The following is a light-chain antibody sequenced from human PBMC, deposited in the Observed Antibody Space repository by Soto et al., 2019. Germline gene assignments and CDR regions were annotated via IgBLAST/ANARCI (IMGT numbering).Light chain of an antibody. J-gene: IGKJ4*01. Sequence: VFTQYPDTLSLSQWERATLSCRASQSISSFLTWYQQKPCQAPRLLIYDASTRATGIPARFSGTGSGTEFTFTISSLEPEDFAVYYCQQRSHWPRITLGGGT. V-gene: IGKV3-11*01. CDR2: DAS. CDR1: QSISSF. CDR3: QQRSHWPRIT.